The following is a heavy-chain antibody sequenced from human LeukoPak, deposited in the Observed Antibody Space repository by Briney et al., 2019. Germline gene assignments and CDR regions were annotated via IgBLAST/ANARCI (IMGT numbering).Heavy chain of an antibody. CDR2: IYTSGST. D-gene: IGHD1-14*01. CDR1: GGSTSSYY. Sequence: SETLSLTCTVSGGSTSSYYWSWIRQPPGKGLEWNGYIYTSGSTNYNPSLKSRVTISVDTSKNQFSLKLSSVTAADTAVYYCARRGLGLPAGFWFDPWGQGTLVTVSS. J-gene: IGHJ5*02. CDR3: ARRGLGLPAGFWFDP. V-gene: IGHV4-4*09.